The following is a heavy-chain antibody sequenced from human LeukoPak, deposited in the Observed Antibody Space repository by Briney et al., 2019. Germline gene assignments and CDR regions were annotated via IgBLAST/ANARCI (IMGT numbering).Heavy chain of an antibody. D-gene: IGHD6-19*01. CDR2: IIPILGIA. CDR1: GGTFSSYA. Sequence: SVKVSCKASGGTFSSYAISWVRQAPGQGLEWMGGIIPILGIANYAQKFQGRVTITADKSTSTAYMELSSLRSEDTAVYYCARDPKYSSGLDYWGQGTLVTVSS. J-gene: IGHJ4*02. V-gene: IGHV1-69*10. CDR3: ARDPKYSSGLDY.